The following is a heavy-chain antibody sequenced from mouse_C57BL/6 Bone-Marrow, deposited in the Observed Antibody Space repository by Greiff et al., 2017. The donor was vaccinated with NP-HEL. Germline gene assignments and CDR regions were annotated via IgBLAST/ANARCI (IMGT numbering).Heavy chain of an antibody. V-gene: IGHV1-81*01. J-gene: IGHJ2*01. D-gene: IGHD3-1*01. CDR2: IYPRSGNT. CDR1: GYTFTSYG. Sequence: VQLQQSGAELARPGASVKLSCKASGYTFTSYGISWVKQRTGQGLEWIGEIYPRSGNTYYNEKFKGKATLTADKSSSTAYMELRSLTSGDSAVYFCARGLSLWGQGTTLTVSS. CDR3: ARGLSL.